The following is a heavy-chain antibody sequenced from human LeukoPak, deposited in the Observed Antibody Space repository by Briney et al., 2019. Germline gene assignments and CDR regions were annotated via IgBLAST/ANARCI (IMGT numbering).Heavy chain of an antibody. D-gene: IGHD6-13*01. V-gene: IGHV3-21*01. Sequence: PGGSLRLSCAASGFTFSSYSMNWVRQAPGKGLEWVSSISSSSSYIYYADSVKGRFTISRDNAKNSLYLQMNSLRAEDTAVYYCARRLYSSSGPNDAFDIWGQGTMVTVSS. CDR2: ISSSSSYI. CDR1: GFTFSSYS. CDR3: ARRLYSSSGPNDAFDI. J-gene: IGHJ3*02.